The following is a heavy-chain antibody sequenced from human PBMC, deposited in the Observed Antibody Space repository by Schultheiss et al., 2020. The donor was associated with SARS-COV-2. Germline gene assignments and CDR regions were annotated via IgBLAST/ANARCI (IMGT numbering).Heavy chain of an antibody. CDR1: GGSFSGYY. Sequence: SETLSLTCAVYGGSFSGYYWSWIRQPPGKGLEWIGEINHSGSTNYNPSLKSRVIISVETSKNQFSLRLSSVTAADTAVYYCTRRTSSSVYWGQGTLVTVSS. D-gene: IGHD6-6*01. J-gene: IGHJ1*01. CDR2: INHSGST. V-gene: IGHV4-34*01. CDR3: TRRTSSSVY.